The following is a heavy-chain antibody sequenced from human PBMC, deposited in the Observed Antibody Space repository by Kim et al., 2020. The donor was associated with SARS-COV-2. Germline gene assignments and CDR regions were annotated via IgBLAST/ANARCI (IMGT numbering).Heavy chain of an antibody. CDR3: ARNSGYDYSIDY. J-gene: IGHJ4*02. Sequence: YSPSFQGHVPISADKSISTAYLQWSSLKASDTAMYYCARNSGYDYSIDYWGQGTLVTVSS. V-gene: IGHV5-10-1*01. D-gene: IGHD5-12*01.